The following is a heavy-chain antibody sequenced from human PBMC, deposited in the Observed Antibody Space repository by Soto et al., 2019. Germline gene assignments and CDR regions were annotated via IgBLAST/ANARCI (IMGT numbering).Heavy chain of an antibody. D-gene: IGHD2-15*01. CDR3: ASGYCSGGSCYSPNYFDY. CDR1: GGSFSGYY. CDR2: INHSGST. J-gene: IGHJ4*02. Sequence: QVQLQQWGAGLLKPSETLSLTCAVYGGSFSGYYWSWIRQPPGKGLEWIGEINHSGSTNYNPSLKSRVTISVDPSKNQFSLKLSSVTAADTAVYYCASGYCSGGSCYSPNYFDYWGQGTLVTVSS. V-gene: IGHV4-34*01.